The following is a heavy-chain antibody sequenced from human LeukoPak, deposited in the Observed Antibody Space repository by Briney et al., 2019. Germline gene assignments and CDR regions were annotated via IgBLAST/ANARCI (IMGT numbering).Heavy chain of an antibody. CDR2: IWYDGSNK. CDR3: AREHPRQWLVPVFDY. Sequence: HPGGSLRLSCAASGFSFSSYGMHWVRQAPGKGLEWVAVIWYDGSNKYYADSVKGRFTISRDNSKNTLYLQMNSLRAEDTAVYYCAREHPRQWLVPVFDYWGQGTLVTVSS. J-gene: IGHJ4*02. V-gene: IGHV3-33*01. D-gene: IGHD6-19*01. CDR1: GFSFSSYG.